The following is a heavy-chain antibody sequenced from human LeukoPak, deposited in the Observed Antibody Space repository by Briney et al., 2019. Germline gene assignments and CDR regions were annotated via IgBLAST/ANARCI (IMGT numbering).Heavy chain of an antibody. V-gene: IGHV1-69*05. CDR1: GGTFSSYA. CDR2: IAPIFGTT. D-gene: IGHD6-13*01. J-gene: IGHJ3*02. Sequence: SVKVSCKASGGTFSSYAINWVRQAPGQGLEWMGRIAPIFGTTNYAQKFQGRVTITTDESTSTAYMELSSLRSEDTAVYYCARDRGERGSSWSLPAHGFDIWGQGTMVTVSS. CDR3: ARDRGERGSSWSLPAHGFDI.